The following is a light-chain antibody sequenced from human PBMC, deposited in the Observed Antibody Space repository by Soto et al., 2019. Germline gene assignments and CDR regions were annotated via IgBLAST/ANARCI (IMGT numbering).Light chain of an antibody. CDR1: QSISTW. Sequence: DLQMTQSPSTLSASVGDRVTITCRASQSISTWLAWYQQEPGKAPKLLIYDASTLQSGVPSRFSGNGFGTEFTLTIESLQPDDFASYYCQQYNSFSGTFGQGTKV. CDR2: DAS. CDR3: QQYNSFSGT. V-gene: IGKV1-5*01. J-gene: IGKJ1*01.